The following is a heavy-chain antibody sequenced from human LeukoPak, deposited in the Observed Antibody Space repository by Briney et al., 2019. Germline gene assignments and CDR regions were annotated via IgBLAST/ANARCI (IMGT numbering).Heavy chain of an antibody. Sequence: GGSLRLSCAASGFTFSDYYMSWIRQAPGKGLEWVSYISSSGSTIYYADSVKGRFTISRDNAKNSLYLQMNSLRAEDTAVYYCARDHEFWSAYSHVMDVWGKGTTVTVSS. V-gene: IGHV3-11*01. CDR3: ARDHEFWSAYSHVMDV. J-gene: IGHJ6*03. CDR2: ISSSGSTI. CDR1: GFTFSDYY. D-gene: IGHD3-3*01.